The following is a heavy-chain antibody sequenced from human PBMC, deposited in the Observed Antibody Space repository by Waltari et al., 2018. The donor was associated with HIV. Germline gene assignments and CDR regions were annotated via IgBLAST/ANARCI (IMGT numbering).Heavy chain of an antibody. CDR3: ARIRDGIRVYGSGYYFDY. CDR1: GFSLSNDRMG. CDR2: IFSGDEK. Sequence: QVTLKESGPVLVKPTETLTLTCTVSGFSLSNDRMGVSWIRQPPGKALEWLAHIFSGDEKSYSKSLKSRLTISKDTSKSQVVLTMTNMDRVDTATYYCARIRDGIRVYGSGYYFDYWGQGTLVTVSS. J-gene: IGHJ4*02. D-gene: IGHD3-10*01. V-gene: IGHV2-26*01.